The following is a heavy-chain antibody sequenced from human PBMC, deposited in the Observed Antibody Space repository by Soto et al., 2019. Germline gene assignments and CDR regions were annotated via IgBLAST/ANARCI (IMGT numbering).Heavy chain of an antibody. CDR2: IYYSGST. CDR1: GGSVSSGSYY. V-gene: IGHV4-61*01. D-gene: IGHD6-13*01. CDR3: ASVLSGWQQLDYWYFDL. Sequence: QVQLQESGPGLVKPSETLSLTCTVSGGSVSSGSYYWSWIRQPPGKGLEWIGYIYYSGSTNYTPSLKSRVTISVDTSKNQCSLKLSSVTAADTAVYYCASVLSGWQQLDYWYFDLWGRGTLVTVSS. J-gene: IGHJ2*01.